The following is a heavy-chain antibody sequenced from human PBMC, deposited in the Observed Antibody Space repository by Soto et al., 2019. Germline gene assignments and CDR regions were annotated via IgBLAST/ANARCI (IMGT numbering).Heavy chain of an antibody. CDR3: ARGPTDYYDNSANYFLDY. J-gene: IGHJ4*02. CDR1: GYTFTNYG. CDR2: ISAYNGNT. Sequence: QVQLLQSGAEVKKPGASVKVSCKASGYTFTNYGITWVRQAPGQGLEWMGWISAYNGNTHYTQRLQGRVTMTTDTTTNTAYMELRNLRSDDTAVYYCARGPTDYYDNSANYFLDYWGQGTLVTVSS. D-gene: IGHD3-22*01. V-gene: IGHV1-18*01.